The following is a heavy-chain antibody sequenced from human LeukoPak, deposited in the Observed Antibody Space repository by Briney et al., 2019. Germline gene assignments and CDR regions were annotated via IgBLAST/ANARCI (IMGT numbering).Heavy chain of an antibody. Sequence: ASVKVSCKASGGTFSSYAISWVRQAPGQGLEWMGRIIPILGIANYAQKFQGRVTITADKSTSTAYMELSSLRSEDTAVYYCARSGTMIRGVIDYWGQGTLVTVSS. J-gene: IGHJ4*02. V-gene: IGHV1-69*04. CDR1: GGTFSSYA. D-gene: IGHD3-10*01. CDR3: ARSGTMIRGVIDY. CDR2: IIPILGIA.